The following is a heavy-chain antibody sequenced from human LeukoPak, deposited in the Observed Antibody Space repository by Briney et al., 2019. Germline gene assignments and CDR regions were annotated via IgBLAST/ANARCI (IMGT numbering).Heavy chain of an antibody. Sequence: SETLSLTCTVSGGSVSSYYWSWIRQPAGKGLEWIGRIYTSGSTNYNPSLKSRVTMSVDTSKNQFSLKLSSVTAADTAVYYCARHRKSARNYLYYYMDVWGKGTTVTVSS. CDR1: GGSVSSYY. D-gene: IGHD6-6*01. CDR3: ARHRKSARNYLYYYMDV. CDR2: IYTSGST. J-gene: IGHJ6*03. V-gene: IGHV4-4*07.